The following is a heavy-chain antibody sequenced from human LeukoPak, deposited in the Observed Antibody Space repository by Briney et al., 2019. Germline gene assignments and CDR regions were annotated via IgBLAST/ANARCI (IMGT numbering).Heavy chain of an antibody. V-gene: IGHV4-4*07. J-gene: IGHJ5*02. CDR2: MYVSGST. Sequence: SETLPLTCTVSGDSISSYYWSWIRQPAGKGLEWIGRMYVSGSTNYNPSLKSRVTMSVDTSKNQFSLKMTSVTAADTAFYYCARDMVRGVKAYLSWFDPWGQGILVTVST. CDR3: ARDMVRGVKAYLSWFDP. CDR1: GDSISSYY. D-gene: IGHD3-10*01.